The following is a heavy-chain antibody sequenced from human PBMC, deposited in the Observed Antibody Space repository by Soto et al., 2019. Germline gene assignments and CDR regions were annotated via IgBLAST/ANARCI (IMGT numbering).Heavy chain of an antibody. Sequence: EVHLVESGGGLVQPGRSLRLSCAASGFTFDDYAMHWVRQAPGKGLEWVSGISWNSGTLGYADSVKGRFTISRDNAKKSLYLQMNSLRDEDTALYYCVKALGEYSGNSLNYRGQGTLVTVSS. D-gene: IGHD1-26*01. CDR1: GFTFDDYA. CDR3: VKALGEYSGNSLNY. CDR2: ISWNSGTL. V-gene: IGHV3-9*01. J-gene: IGHJ4*02.